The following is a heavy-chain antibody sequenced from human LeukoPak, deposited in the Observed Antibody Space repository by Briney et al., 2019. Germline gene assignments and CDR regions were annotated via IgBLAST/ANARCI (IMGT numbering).Heavy chain of an antibody. CDR3: TTDWLDTAMVTPHDY. CDR2: IKSKTDGGTT. CDR1: GFTFSNAW. D-gene: IGHD5-18*01. Sequence: GGSLRLSCAASGFTFSNAWMSWVRQAPGKGLEWVGRIKSKTDGGTTDYAAPVKGRFTISRDDSKNTLYLQMNSLKTEDTAVYYCTTDWLDTAMVTPHDYWGQGTLVTVSS. J-gene: IGHJ4*02. V-gene: IGHV3-15*01.